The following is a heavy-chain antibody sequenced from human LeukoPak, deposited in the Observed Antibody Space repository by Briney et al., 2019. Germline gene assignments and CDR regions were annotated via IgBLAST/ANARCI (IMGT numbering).Heavy chain of an antibody. CDR2: ISYDGSNK. V-gene: IGHV3-30*18. J-gene: IGHJ5*02. CDR1: GFTLSSYG. D-gene: IGHD2-2*01. Sequence: GESLRLSCAASGFTLSSYGMHWVRQAPDKGLEWVAVISYDGSNKYYADSVKGRFTISRDNSKNTLYLQMNSLRAEDTAVYYCAKDQGVLVPAVTGQYNWFDPWGQGTLVTVSS. CDR3: AKDQGVLVPAVTGQYNWFDP.